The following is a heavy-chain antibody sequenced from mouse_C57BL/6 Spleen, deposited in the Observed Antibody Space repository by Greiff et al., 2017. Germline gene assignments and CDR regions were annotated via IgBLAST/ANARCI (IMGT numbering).Heavy chain of an antibody. CDR2: IYPGDGDT. D-gene: IGHD2-4*01. V-gene: IGHV1-80*01. CDR1: GYAFSSYW. CDR3: ARGDGYDYDGAWFAY. Sequence: QVQLQQSGAELVKPGASVKISCKASGYAFSSYWMNWVKQRPGKGLEWIGQIYPGDGDTNYNGKFKGKATLTADKSSSTAYMQLSSLTSEDSAVYFCARGDGYDYDGAWFAYWGQGTLVTGSA. J-gene: IGHJ3*01.